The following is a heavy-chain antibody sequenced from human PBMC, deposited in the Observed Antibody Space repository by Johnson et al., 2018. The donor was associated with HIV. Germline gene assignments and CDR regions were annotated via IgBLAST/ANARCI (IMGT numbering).Heavy chain of an antibody. CDR1: GFTFSSYG. Sequence: QMLLVESGGGVVQPGRSLRLSCAASGFTFSSYGMHWVRQAPGKGLEWVAVIWYDGSNKYYADSVKGRFTISRDNSKNTLYLQMNSLRAEDTAVYYCAKGVSSNDAFDIWGQGTMVTVSS. V-gene: IGHV3-33*06. CDR2: IWYDGSNK. J-gene: IGHJ3*02. D-gene: IGHD6-13*01. CDR3: AKGVSSNDAFDI.